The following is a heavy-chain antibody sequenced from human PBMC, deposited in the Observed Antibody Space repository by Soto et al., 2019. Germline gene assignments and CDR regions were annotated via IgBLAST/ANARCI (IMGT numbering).Heavy chain of an antibody. CDR1: GGSISSFY. J-gene: IGHJ5*02. V-gene: IGHV4-4*07. Sequence: SETLSLTCTVSGGSISSFYWSWIRQPAVKGLEWIGRIYTSGITNYNPSVKSRVTLSVDTSKNQFSLKLRSVTAADTAVYYCARVGMVGTVLGSWFDAWSQGTLVTVSS. D-gene: IGHD6-19*01. CDR2: IYTSGIT. CDR3: ARVGMVGTVLGSWFDA.